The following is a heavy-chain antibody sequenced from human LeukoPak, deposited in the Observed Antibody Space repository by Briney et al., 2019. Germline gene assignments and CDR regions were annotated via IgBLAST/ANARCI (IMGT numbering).Heavy chain of an antibody. D-gene: IGHD1-26*01. CDR2: INPNSGGT. CDR1: GYTFTGYY. J-gene: IGHJ4*02. V-gene: IGHV1-2*02. Sequence: ASVKVSCKASGYTFTGYYMHWVRQAPGQGLEWMGWINPNSGGTIYAQKFQGRVTMTRDTSISIVYMELSRLRSDDTAVYYCARDIWELLPLDYWGQGTLVTVSS. CDR3: ARDIWELLPLDY.